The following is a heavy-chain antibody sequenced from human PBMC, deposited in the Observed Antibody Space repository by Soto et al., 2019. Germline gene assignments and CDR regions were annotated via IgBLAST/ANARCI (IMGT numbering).Heavy chain of an antibody. CDR3: ALLPYDSSGPGAFDI. CDR2: FDPEDGET. D-gene: IGHD3-22*01. V-gene: IGHV1-24*01. CDR1: GYTLTELS. J-gene: IGHJ3*02. Sequence: GASVKVSCKVSGYTLTELSMHWVRQAPGKGLEWMGGFDPEDGETIYAQKFQGRVTMTEDTSTDTAYMELSSLRSEDTAVYYCALLPYDSSGPGAFDIWGQGTMVTVSS.